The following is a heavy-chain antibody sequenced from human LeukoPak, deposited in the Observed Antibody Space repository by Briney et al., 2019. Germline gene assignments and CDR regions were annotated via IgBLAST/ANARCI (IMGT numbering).Heavy chain of an antibody. CDR1: GGSFSGYY. Sequence: SETLSLTCAVYGGSFSGYYWSWILQPPGKGLEWIGEINHSGSTNYNPSLKSRVTISVDTSKNQFSLKLSSVTAADTAVYYCARVQGCSGGSCYSFAFDIWGQGTMVTVSS. CDR2: INHSGST. V-gene: IGHV4-34*01. CDR3: ARVQGCSGGSCYSFAFDI. J-gene: IGHJ3*02. D-gene: IGHD2-15*01.